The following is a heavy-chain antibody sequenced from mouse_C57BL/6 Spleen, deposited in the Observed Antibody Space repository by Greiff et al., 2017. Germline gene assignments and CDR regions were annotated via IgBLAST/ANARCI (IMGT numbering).Heavy chain of an antibody. CDR3: AKHNDYGLDY. J-gene: IGHJ2*01. CDR2: IWDGGST. Sequence: VMLVESGPGLVAPSQSLSITCTVSGFSLTSYCVDWVRQPPGKGLEWLGVIWDGGSTNYNSALMSRLSISKDNSKSRVFLKMNSLQTYDTAMYYCAKHNDYGLDYWGQGTTLTVSS. D-gene: IGHD2-4*01. V-gene: IGHV2-9*01. CDR1: GFSLTSYC.